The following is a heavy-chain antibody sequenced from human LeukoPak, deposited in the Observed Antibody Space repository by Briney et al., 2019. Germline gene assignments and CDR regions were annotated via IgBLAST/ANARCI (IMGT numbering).Heavy chain of an antibody. D-gene: IGHD3-16*01. Sequence: SQTMSLTCTVSGGSISGSCCYWGWIRQTPGKDLEWIGSTSYSGSTHYNPSFKSRVTVSVDTSKNQFFLNLSSVTAADTAVYYCSRTTGDSAIIAAHWGQGALVTVSS. J-gene: IGHJ4*02. CDR2: TSYSGST. CDR1: GGSISGSCCY. CDR3: SRTTGDSAIIAAH. V-gene: IGHV4-39*01.